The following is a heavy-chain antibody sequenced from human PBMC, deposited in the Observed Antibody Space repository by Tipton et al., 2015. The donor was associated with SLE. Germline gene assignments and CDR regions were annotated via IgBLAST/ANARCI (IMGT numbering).Heavy chain of an antibody. J-gene: IGHJ3*02. CDR2: IYYSGST. CDR3: ARRGPFSFDTFDI. Sequence: TLSLTCTVSGGSISSSSYYGGWIRQPPGKGLEWIGNIYYSGSTYYNPSLKSRVTISVDTSKNQFSLKLSSVTAADTAVYYCARRGPFSFDTFDIWGQGTMVTVSS. CDR1: GGSISSSSYY. V-gene: IGHV4-39*07. D-gene: IGHD2-2*01.